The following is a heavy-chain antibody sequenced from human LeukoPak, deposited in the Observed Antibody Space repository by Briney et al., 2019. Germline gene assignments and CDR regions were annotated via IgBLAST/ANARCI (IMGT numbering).Heavy chain of an antibody. V-gene: IGHV3-23*01. Sequence: GGSLRLSCAASGFIFSDYAMSWVRQPPEKGLEWVSSLSGSGFSTYYADSAKGRFTISRDNSKNTLYLQMNSLRAEDTAVYYCAKGLRYFDWLFFWYFDLWGRGTPVTVSS. D-gene: IGHD3-9*01. CDR1: GFIFSDYA. J-gene: IGHJ2*01. CDR2: LSGSGFST. CDR3: AKGLRYFDWLFFWYFDL.